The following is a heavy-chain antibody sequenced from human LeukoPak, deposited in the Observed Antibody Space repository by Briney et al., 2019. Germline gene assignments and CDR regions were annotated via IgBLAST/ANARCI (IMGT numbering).Heavy chain of an antibody. V-gene: IGHV4-34*01. D-gene: IGHD6-19*01. CDR3: ARHTYSSAPGDY. J-gene: IGHJ4*02. CDR2: INHSGST. CDR1: GGSFSGHS. Sequence: PSETLSLTCAVYGGSFSGHSWSWVRQAPGKGLEWIGEINHSGSTIYNPSLKSRLTMSVDTSKNQFSLRLRSVTAADTAVYYCARHTYSSAPGDYWGQGTLVTVSS.